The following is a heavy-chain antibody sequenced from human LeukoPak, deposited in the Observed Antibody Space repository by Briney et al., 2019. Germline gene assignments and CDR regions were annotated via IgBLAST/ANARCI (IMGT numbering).Heavy chain of an antibody. CDR1: GGSFSGYY. V-gene: IGHV4-34*01. Sequence: PSETLSLTCAVYGGSFSGYYWSWIRQPPGKGLEWIGEINHSGSTNYNPSLKGRVTISVDTSKNQFSLKLSSVTAADTAVYYCARGLYQLLWSYYFDYWGQGTLVTVSS. CDR3: ARGLYQLLWSYYFDY. J-gene: IGHJ4*02. D-gene: IGHD2-2*01. CDR2: INHSGST.